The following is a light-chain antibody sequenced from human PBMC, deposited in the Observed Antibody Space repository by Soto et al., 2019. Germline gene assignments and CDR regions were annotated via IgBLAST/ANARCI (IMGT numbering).Light chain of an antibody. CDR3: QSYDNNLRGVL. CDR1: SSNIGAGSD. V-gene: IGLV1-40*01. CDR2: GNK. J-gene: IGLJ2*01. Sequence: QAVVTQPPSVSGAPGQIVTISCTGSSSNIGAGSDVHWYQQSPGRVPKLLVYGNKHRPSGVPDQFSASKSGTSASLAITGLQADDEADYYCQSYDNNLRGVLFGGGTKLTVL.